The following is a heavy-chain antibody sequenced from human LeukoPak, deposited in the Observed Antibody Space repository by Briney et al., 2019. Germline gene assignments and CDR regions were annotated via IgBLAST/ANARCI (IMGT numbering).Heavy chain of an antibody. D-gene: IGHD4-11*01. CDR1: GGSISSGDYY. V-gene: IGHV4-30-4*08. CDR3: ARGGHYSNSFDY. CDR2: IYYSGST. J-gene: IGHJ4*02. Sequence: SETLSLTCTVSGGSISSGDYYWSWIRQPPGKGLEWIGYIYYSGSTYYNPSLKSRVTISVDTSNNQFSLKLSSVTAADTAVYYCARGGHYSNSFDYWGQGTLVTVSS.